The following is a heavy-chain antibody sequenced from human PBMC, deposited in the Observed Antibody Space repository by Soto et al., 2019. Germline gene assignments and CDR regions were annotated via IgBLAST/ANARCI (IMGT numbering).Heavy chain of an antibody. Sequence: EVQLVESGGGLVQPEGSLSLSCTASGFTFSDYYMDWFSQAPGKGLEWGGRVRNKINSYTTEYAASVKGRFTVSRDDSSNSLYLQMNSLKTGDTAMYYCSRAGILTTPYYTDYWGLGTLVTVSS. V-gene: IGHV3-72*01. J-gene: IGHJ4*02. CDR1: GFTFSDYY. D-gene: IGHD2-21*01. CDR2: VRNKINSYTT. CDR3: SRAGILTTPYYTDY.